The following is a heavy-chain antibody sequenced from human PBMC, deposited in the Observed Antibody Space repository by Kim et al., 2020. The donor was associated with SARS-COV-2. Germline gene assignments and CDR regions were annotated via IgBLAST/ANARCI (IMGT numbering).Heavy chain of an antibody. Sequence: ASVKVSCKASGYTFTGYYMHWVRQAPGQGLEWMGRINHNSGGTNYAQKFQGRVTMTRDTSISTAYMELSRLRSDDTAVYYCARDLPPEVTIFGVVIREYYFDYGGQGTLVTVSS. J-gene: IGHJ4*02. D-gene: IGHD3-3*01. V-gene: IGHV1-2*06. CDR2: INHNSGGT. CDR3: ARDLPPEVTIFGVVIREYYFDY. CDR1: GYTFTGYY.